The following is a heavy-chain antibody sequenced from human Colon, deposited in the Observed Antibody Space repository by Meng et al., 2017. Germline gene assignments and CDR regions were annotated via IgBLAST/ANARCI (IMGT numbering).Heavy chain of an antibody. D-gene: IGHD4-17*01. CDR2: IDHFGIS. Sequence: QVQIQQGGAGLLKPSETLSLPCAGSGGSFSGFYWSWIRQPPGKGLEWIGEIDHFGISNYNSSLKGRLTMSVDTSKKQISLTLTSVTAADTAVYYCATGLRHGDWFDPWGPGTLVTVSS. J-gene: IGHJ5*02. V-gene: IGHV4-34*02. CDR1: GGSFSGFY. CDR3: ATGLRHGDWFDP.